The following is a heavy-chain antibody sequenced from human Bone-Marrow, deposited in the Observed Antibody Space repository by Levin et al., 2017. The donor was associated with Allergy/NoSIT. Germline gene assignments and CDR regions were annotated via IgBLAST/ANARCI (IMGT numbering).Heavy chain of an antibody. CDR3: ARDGTYYYESSGTYFYDY. CDR2: IYSPETT. V-gene: IGHV4-4*07. J-gene: IGHJ4*02. D-gene: IGHD3-22*01. Sequence: SETLSLTCSVSGVSVHSYFWSWIRQPAGQGPEWIGRIYSPETTTVNPSLESRVTMSLDTPKNPLTLKLSSVTAADTAVYYCARDGTYYYESSGTYFYDYWGPGTPVTV. CDR1: GVSVHSYF.